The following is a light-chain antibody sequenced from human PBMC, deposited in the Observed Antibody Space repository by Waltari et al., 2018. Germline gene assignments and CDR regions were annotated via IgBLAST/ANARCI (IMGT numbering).Light chain of an antibody. J-gene: IGKJ3*01. CDR1: QSIATY. CDR2: SAY. Sequence: QLTQSPYSLFASVGESVTVTCRASQSIATYLSGYQQRAGEAPKLLIHSAYNLQSGVPSRFSGSRSGTEFTLTISSLHPEDSATYYCQQTYSVPRGGFTFGPGTKVEIK. V-gene: IGKV1-39*01. CDR3: QQTYSVPRGGFT.